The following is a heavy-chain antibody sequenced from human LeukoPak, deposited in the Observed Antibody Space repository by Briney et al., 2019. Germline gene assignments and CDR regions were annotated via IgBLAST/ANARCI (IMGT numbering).Heavy chain of an antibody. CDR1: GDTFTSYD. Sequence: ASVKVSCKASGDTFTSYDINWVRQATGQGLEWMGWMNPNSGNTGYAQKFQGRVTMTRNTSISTAYMELSSRRSEDTAVYYCARERQTYYYDSSGYYPSRRVDYWGQGTLVTVS. J-gene: IGHJ4*02. D-gene: IGHD3-22*01. V-gene: IGHV1-8*01. CDR3: ARERQTYYYDSSGYYPSRRVDY. CDR2: MNPNSGNT.